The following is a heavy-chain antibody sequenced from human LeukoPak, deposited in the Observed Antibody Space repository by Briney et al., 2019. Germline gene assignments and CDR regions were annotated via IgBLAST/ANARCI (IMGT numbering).Heavy chain of an antibody. CDR1: GFTFSDYY. D-gene: IGHD2-2*02. Sequence: GGSLRLSCAASGFTFSDYYMSWIRQAPGKGLEWVSYISSSGSTIYYADSVKSRFTISRDNAKNSLYLQMNSLRAEDTAVYYCARYHCSSTSCYTGEYGMDVWGQGTTVTVSS. V-gene: IGHV3-11*01. J-gene: IGHJ6*02. CDR2: ISSSGSTI. CDR3: ARYHCSSTSCYTGEYGMDV.